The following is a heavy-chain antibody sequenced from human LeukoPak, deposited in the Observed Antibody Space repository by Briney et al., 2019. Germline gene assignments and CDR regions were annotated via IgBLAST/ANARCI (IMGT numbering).Heavy chain of an antibody. CDR3: ARVDYYDSSGYSPPFDY. CDR1: GYTFTSYA. CDR2: INAGNGNT. D-gene: IGHD3-22*01. Sequence: GASVKVSCKASGYTFTSYAMHWVRQAPGQRLEWMGWINAGNGNTKYSQKFQGRVTITRDTSASTAYMELSSLRSEDTAVYYCARVDYYDSSGYSPPFDYWGQGTLVTVSS. J-gene: IGHJ4*02. V-gene: IGHV1-3*01.